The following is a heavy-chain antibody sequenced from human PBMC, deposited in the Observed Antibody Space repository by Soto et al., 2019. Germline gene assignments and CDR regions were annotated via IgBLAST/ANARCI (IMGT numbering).Heavy chain of an antibody. D-gene: IGHD5-12*01. Sequence: SETLSLTCTVSGGSISSGGYYWSWIRQHPGKGLEWIGYIYYSGSTYYNPSLKSRVTISVDTSKNQFSLKLSSVTAADTAVYYCARDGYKGTKADYWGQGTLVTSPQ. J-gene: IGHJ4*02. V-gene: IGHV4-31*03. CDR2: IYYSGST. CDR3: ARDGYKGTKADY. CDR1: GGSISSGGYY.